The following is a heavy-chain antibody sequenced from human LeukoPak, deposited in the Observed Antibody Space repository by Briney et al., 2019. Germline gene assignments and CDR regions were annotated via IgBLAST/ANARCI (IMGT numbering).Heavy chain of an antibody. J-gene: IGHJ4*02. Sequence: PGGSLRLSCAASGFTFSSYWMSWVRQAPGKGLEWVGFIRSKAYGGTTEYAASVKGRFTISRDDSKSIAYLQMNSLKTEDTAVYYCTRGTRSRITDYFDYWGQGTLVTVSS. D-gene: IGHD2-15*01. CDR2: IRSKAYGGTT. CDR1: GFTFSSYW. V-gene: IGHV3-49*04. CDR3: TRGTRSRITDYFDY.